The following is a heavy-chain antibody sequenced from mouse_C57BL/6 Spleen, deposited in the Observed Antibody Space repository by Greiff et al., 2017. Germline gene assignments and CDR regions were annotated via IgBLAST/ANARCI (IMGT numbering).Heavy chain of an antibody. D-gene: IGHD2-4*01. V-gene: IGHV1-42*01. CDR3: ARGTYDYDQYFDV. CDR2: INPSTGGT. J-gene: IGHJ1*03. CDR1: GYSFTGYY. Sequence: EVQLQQSGPELVKPGASVKISCKASGYSFTGYYMNWVKQSPEKSLEWIGEINPSTGGTTYNQKFKAKATLTVDKSSSTAYMPLKSLTSEDSAVYYCARGTYDYDQYFDVWGTGTTVTVSS.